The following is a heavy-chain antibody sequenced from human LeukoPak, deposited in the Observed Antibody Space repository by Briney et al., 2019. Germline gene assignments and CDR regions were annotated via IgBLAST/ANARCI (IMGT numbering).Heavy chain of an antibody. CDR2: VYYSGST. D-gene: IGHD3-22*01. J-gene: IGHJ4*02. CDR3: ARIRSGYYYYFDY. V-gene: IGHV4-34*01. CDR1: GGSFSGYY. Sequence: SETLSLTCAVYGGSFSGYYWSWIRQPPGKGLEWIGSVYYSGSTYYNPSLKSRVTISVDTSKNQVSLKLSSVTAADTAVYYCARIRSGYYYYFDYWGQGTLVTVSS.